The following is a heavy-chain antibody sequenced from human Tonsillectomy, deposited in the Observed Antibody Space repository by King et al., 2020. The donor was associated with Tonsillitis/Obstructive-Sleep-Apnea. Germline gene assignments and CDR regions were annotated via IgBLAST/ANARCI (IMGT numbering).Heavy chain of an antibody. V-gene: IGHV3-64*01. CDR3: ARDRGTFPYYFDY. Sequence: VQLVESGGGLVQPGGSLRLSCAASGFTFSSYAMHWVRQAPGKGLEYVSAISTNGGSTYYANSVKGRFTISRDNSKNTLYLQMGSLRAEDMAVYYCARDRGTFPYYFDYGGQGTLVTVSS. CDR2: ISTNGGST. D-gene: IGHD3-16*01. CDR1: GFTFSSYA. J-gene: IGHJ4*02.